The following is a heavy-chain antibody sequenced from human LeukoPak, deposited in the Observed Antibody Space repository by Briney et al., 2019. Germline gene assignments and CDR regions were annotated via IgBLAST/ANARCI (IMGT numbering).Heavy chain of an antibody. CDR3: ARERPSGYSYGCDY. CDR2: IKQDGSEK. Sequence: GGSLRLSCAASGFTFSTYWMSWVRQAPGKGLEWVANIKQDGSEKVYVDSVKGRFTISRDNAKNSLFLQMDALRAEDTAVYYCARERPSGYSYGCDYWGQGTLVTVSS. J-gene: IGHJ4*02. D-gene: IGHD5-18*01. V-gene: IGHV3-7*05. CDR1: GFTFSTYW.